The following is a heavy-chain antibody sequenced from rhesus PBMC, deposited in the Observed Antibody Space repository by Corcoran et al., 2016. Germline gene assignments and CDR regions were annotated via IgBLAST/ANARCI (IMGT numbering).Heavy chain of an antibody. Sequence: QVTLKESGPALVKPTQTLTLTCTFSGFSLTTSGMGVGWIRQPPGKALEWLALIYWDDNKRYSTSLKRRLTISKDTPKNQVVLTMTNMDPVDAATYYCARGHIVSTVSSFDYWVQGVLVTVSS. CDR3: ARGHIVSTVSSFDY. V-gene: IGHV2-174*01. D-gene: IGHD5-24*01. J-gene: IGHJ4*01. CDR1: GFSLTTSGMG. CDR2: IYWDDNK.